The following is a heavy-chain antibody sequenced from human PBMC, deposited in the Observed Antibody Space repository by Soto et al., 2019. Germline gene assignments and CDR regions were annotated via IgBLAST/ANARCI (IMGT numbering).Heavy chain of an antibody. Sequence: SETLSLTCTVSGGSIRNSNYNWGWIRQPPGKGLEWIGSVFNSGTTHYNPSLKSRVTISVDTSKNQFSLKLSSVTAADTAVYYCAGVDTAMVLGYWGQGTLVTVSS. J-gene: IGHJ4*02. D-gene: IGHD5-18*01. CDR2: VFNSGTT. CDR1: GGSIRNSNYN. V-gene: IGHV4-39*07. CDR3: AGVDTAMVLGY.